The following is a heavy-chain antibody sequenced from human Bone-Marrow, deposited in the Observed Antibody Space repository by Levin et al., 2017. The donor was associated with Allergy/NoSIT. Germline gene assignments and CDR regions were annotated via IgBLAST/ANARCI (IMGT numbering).Heavy chain of an antibody. D-gene: IGHD5/OR15-5a*01. CDR2: IKSKTDGGTT. V-gene: IGHV3-15*01. Sequence: GGSLRLSCAASGFTFSNAWMSWVRQAPGKGLEWVGRIKSKTDGGTTDYAAPVKGRFTISRDDSKNTLYLQMNSLKIEDTAVYYCTTDGSTMVLYYFDYWGQGTLVTVSS. CDR3: TTDGSTMVLYYFDY. J-gene: IGHJ4*02. CDR1: GFTFSNAW.